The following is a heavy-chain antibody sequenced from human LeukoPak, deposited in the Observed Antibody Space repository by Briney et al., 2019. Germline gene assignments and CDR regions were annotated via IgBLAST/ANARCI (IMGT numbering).Heavy chain of an antibody. J-gene: IGHJ4*02. CDR3: ARGIMTTVATFDY. D-gene: IGHD4-17*01. Sequence: SETLSLTCTVSGGSISGYCWSWIRQPPGKGLEWIGFIYYSGSTNYNPSLKGRVTISVGTSKSQFSLKLNSDTAADTAVYFCARGIMTTVATFDYWGQGTLVTVSS. CDR1: GGSISGYC. CDR2: IYYSGST. V-gene: IGHV4-59*01.